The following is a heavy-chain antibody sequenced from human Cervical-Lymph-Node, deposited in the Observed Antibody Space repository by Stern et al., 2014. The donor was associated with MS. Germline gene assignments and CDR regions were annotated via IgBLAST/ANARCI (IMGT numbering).Heavy chain of an antibody. CDR2: INTKTGKP. V-gene: IGHV7-4-1*02. D-gene: IGHD1-26*01. J-gene: IGHJ3*01. Sequence: QVQLVQSGSDLRKPGASINISCKASGYKFSHFAINWLRHAPGQGLEWMGWINTKTGKPAYAPDFTGRFVFSFDTSFDTASLQINSLQTDHTGIYYRARATQGGAADAFDLWGQGTVVTVSS. CDR3: ARATQGGAADAFDL. CDR1: GYKFSHFA.